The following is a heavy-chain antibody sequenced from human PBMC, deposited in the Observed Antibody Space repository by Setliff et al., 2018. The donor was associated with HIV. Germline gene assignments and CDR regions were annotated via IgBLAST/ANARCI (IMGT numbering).Heavy chain of an antibody. J-gene: IGHJ4*02. Sequence: SETLSLTCAVYGGSLSGYHWSWIRQSPEKGLEWIGEINHNGSTNYNPSLKSRVTMSVDTSKNQFSLKLSSVTAADTAVYYCARGGGYDRSGYYPFDYWGQGTPVTVSS. CDR1: GGSLSGYH. CDR2: INHNGST. V-gene: IGHV4-34*01. CDR3: ARGGGYDRSGYYPFDY. D-gene: IGHD3-22*01.